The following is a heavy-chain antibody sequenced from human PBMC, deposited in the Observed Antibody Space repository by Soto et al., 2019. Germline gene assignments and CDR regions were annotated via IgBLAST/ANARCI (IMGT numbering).Heavy chain of an antibody. J-gene: IGHJ4*02. V-gene: IGHV4-31*03. D-gene: IGHD1-1*01. CDR1: GGSISSGGYY. CDR2: IYYSGST. Sequence: SETLSLTCTVSGGSISSGGYYWSWIRQHPGKGLEWIGYIYYSGSTYYNPSLKSRVTISVDTSKNQFSLKLSSVTAADTAVYYCARGGTGTPFDYWGQGTLVTVSS. CDR3: ARGGTGTPFDY.